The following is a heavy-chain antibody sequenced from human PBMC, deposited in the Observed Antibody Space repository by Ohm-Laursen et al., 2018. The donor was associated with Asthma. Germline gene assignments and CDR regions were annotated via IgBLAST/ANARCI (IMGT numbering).Heavy chain of an antibody. J-gene: IGHJ6*02. D-gene: IGHD3-10*01. CDR3: ASDMVQGVREPYYYYGMDV. CDR2: IWYDGSNK. CDR1: GFTFSSYG. V-gene: IGHV3-33*08. Sequence: SLRLSCAASGFTFSSYGMHWVRQAPGKGLEWVAVIWYDGSNKYYADSVKGRFTISRDNSKNTLYLQMNSPRAEDTAVYYCASDMVQGVREPYYYYGMDVWGQGTTVTVSS.